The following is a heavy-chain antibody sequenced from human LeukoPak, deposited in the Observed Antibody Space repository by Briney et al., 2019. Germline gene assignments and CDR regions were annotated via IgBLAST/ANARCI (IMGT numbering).Heavy chain of an antibody. Sequence: SETLSLTCTVSGGSISSYYWSWIRQPAGKGLEWIGRIYTSGSTNYNPSLKSRVTMSVDTSKNQFSLKLSSVTAADTAVYYCARGRVSWDSSGWYDFVGFDYWGQGTLVTVSS. CDR1: GGSISSYY. CDR2: IYTSGST. D-gene: IGHD6-19*01. CDR3: ARGRVSWDSSGWYDFVGFDY. V-gene: IGHV4-4*07. J-gene: IGHJ4*02.